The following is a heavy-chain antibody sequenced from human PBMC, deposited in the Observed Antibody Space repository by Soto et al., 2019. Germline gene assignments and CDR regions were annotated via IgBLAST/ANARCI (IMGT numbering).Heavy chain of an antibody. D-gene: IGHD3-22*01. V-gene: IGHV1-69*13. Sequence: ASVKVSCKASGYTFTNYGISWVRQAPGQGLEWMGGIIPIFGTANYAQKFQGRVTITADESTSTAYMELSSLRSEDTAVYYCARDLTTWLHYRGQGTLVTVSS. CDR3: ARDLTTWLHY. CDR1: GYTFTNYG. J-gene: IGHJ4*02. CDR2: IIPIFGTA.